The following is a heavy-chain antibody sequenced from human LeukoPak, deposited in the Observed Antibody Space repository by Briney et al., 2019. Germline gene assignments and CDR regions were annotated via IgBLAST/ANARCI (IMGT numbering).Heavy chain of an antibody. CDR1: GGSIVGSSHY. CDR3: ARFHRDGYNWIDY. D-gene: IGHD5-24*01. J-gene: IGHJ4*02. CDR2: IYFGGST. Sequence: PSETLSLTCTVSGGSIVGSSHYWGWIRQPPGKGLEWLGTIYFGGSTYYDPSLKSRVTISVDTSKNQFSLKLTSVTAADTAVYYCARFHRDGYNWIDYWGQGTLVTISS. V-gene: IGHV4-39*01.